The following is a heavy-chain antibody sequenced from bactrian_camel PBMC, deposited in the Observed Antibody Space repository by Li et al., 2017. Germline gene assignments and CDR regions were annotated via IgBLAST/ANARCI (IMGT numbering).Heavy chain of an antibody. V-gene: IGHV3S40*01. CDR1: GFTFSIYA. CDR3: TTLWRVDYAVFGY. Sequence: VQLVESGGGLVQPGGSLRLSCAASGFTFSIYAMVWVRQAPEKGLEWVSGINSGGGSTYYADSVKGRFTISRDNAKNTVYLQMNSLKPEDTAVYYCTTLWRVDYAVFGYWGQGTQVTVS. CDR2: INSGGGST. D-gene: IGHD4*01. J-gene: IGHJ6*01.